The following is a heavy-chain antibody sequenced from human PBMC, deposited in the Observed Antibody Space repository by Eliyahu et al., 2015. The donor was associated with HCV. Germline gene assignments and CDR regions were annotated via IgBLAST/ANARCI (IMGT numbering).Heavy chain of an antibody. CDR1: GFTFSSYS. CDR2: ISSSSSTI. V-gene: IGHV3-48*01. CDR3: ARGTLVGATPPGYYYGMDV. Sequence: EVQLVESGGGLVQPGGSLRLSCAASGFTFSSYSMNWVRQAPGKGLEGVSYISSSSSTIYYADSVKGRFTISRDNAKNSLYLQMNSLRAEDTAVYYCARGTLVGATPPGYYYGMDVWGQGTTVTVSS. J-gene: IGHJ6*02. D-gene: IGHD1-26*01.